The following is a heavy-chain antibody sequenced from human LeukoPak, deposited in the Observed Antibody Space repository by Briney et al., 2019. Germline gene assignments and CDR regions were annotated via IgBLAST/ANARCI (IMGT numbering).Heavy chain of an antibody. CDR3: AKAPRFGDHAAEYFYYYMDV. CDR1: GFTFSSYS. D-gene: IGHD3-16*01. Sequence: GGSLRLSCAASGFTFSSYSMNWVRQAPGKGLEWVSSIPRNGGSTYYADSVKGRFTISRDNSKNTLYVQMNSLRVDDTAVYYCAKAPRFGDHAAEYFYYYMDVWGKGTTVTVSS. J-gene: IGHJ6*03. V-gene: IGHV3-23*01. CDR2: IPRNGGST.